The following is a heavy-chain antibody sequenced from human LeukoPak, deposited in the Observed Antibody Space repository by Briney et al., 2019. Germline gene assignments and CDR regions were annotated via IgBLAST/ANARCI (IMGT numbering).Heavy chain of an antibody. CDR2: ISGSGGST. CDR3: AKCSSSSWYAFDY. CDR1: GFTFSSYA. D-gene: IGHD6-13*01. J-gene: IGHJ4*02. Sequence: PGGSLRLSCAASGFTFSSYAMSWVRQAPGEGLEWVSAISGSGGSTYYADSVKGRFTISRDNSKNTLYLQMNSLRAEDTAVYYCAKCSSSSWYAFDYWGQGTLVTVSS. V-gene: IGHV3-23*01.